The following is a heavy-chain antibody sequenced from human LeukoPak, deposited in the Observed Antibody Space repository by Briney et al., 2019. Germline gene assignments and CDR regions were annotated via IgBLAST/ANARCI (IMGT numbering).Heavy chain of an antibody. CDR3: ARGNYDILTGYLDY. V-gene: IGHV4-39*07. J-gene: IGHJ4*02. D-gene: IGHD3-9*01. CDR2: IYTSGST. CDR1: GGSISSSSYY. Sequence: PSETLSLTCTVSGGSISSSSYYWGWIRQPPGKGLEWIGRIYTSGSTNYNPSLKSRVTISVDTSKNQFSLKLSSVTAADTAVYYCARGNYDILTGYLDYWGQGTLVTVSS.